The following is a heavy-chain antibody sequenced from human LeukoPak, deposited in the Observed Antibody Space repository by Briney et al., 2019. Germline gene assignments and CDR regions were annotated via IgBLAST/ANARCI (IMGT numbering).Heavy chain of an antibody. Sequence: SETLSLTCTVSGDSIDSSTYFWGWIRQSPGKGLEWIATIYHRGDTFYTPSLQSRVTISVDIIKNQFSLKVNSVTAADTAVYYCARRGVGASPFDFWGQGTLVTVS. V-gene: IGHV4-39*01. J-gene: IGHJ4*02. CDR3: ARRGVGASPFDF. D-gene: IGHD1-26*01. CDR1: GDSIDSSTYF. CDR2: IYHRGDT.